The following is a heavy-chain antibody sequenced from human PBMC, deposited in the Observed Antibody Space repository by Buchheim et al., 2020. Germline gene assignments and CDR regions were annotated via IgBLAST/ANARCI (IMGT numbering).Heavy chain of an antibody. J-gene: IGHJ4*02. Sequence: QVQLVQSGAEVKKPGASVKVSCKASGYSFTTFAMHWVRQAPGQRLEWMGWINDGNGHTKYSQKFAGRVTITRDTSASTAYMELSSLRSEDTAVYYCARAPAAGTFFDYWGQGTL. CDR2: INDGNGHT. CDR3: ARAPAAGTFFDY. CDR1: GYSFTTFA. D-gene: IGHD6-13*01. V-gene: IGHV1-3*01.